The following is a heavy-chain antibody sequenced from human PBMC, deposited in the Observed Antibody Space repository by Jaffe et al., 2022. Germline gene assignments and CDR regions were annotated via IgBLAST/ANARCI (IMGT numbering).Heavy chain of an antibody. CDR2: IYWNDDK. Sequence: QITLKESGPTLVKPTQTLTLTCTFSGFSLSTSGVGVGWIRQPPGKALEWLALIYWNDDKRYSPSLKSRLTITKDTSKNQVVLTMTNMDPVDTATYYCAHSPAYCSGGSCYSSYYYYYYYMDVWGKGTTVTVSS. CDR1: GFSLSTSGVG. CDR3: AHSPAYCSGGSCYSSYYYYYYYMDV. J-gene: IGHJ6*03. D-gene: IGHD2-15*01. V-gene: IGHV2-5*01.